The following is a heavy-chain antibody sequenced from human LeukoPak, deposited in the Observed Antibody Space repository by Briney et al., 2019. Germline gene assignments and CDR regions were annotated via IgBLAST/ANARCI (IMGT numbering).Heavy chain of an antibody. D-gene: IGHD1-26*01. Sequence: GGSLRLSCAASGFTFSSYAMSWVRQAPGKGLEWVSAISGSGGSTYYADSVKGRFTTSRDNSKNTLYLQMNSLRAEDTAAYYCAKGIVGATRKINFFDYWGQGTLVTVSS. CDR1: GFTFSSYA. V-gene: IGHV3-23*01. J-gene: IGHJ4*02. CDR3: AKGIVGATRKINFFDY. CDR2: ISGSGGST.